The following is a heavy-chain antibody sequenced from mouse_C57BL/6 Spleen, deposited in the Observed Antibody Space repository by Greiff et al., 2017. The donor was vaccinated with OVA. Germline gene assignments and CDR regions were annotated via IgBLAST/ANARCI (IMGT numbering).Heavy chain of an antibody. CDR2: ISYDGSN. CDR3: ARDAYYSNYDWYFDV. J-gene: IGHJ1*03. Sequence: EVKLEESGPGLVKPSQSLSLTCSVTGYSITSGYYWNWIRQFPGNKLEWMGYISYDGSNNYNPSLKNRISITRDTTKNQFFLKLNSVTTEDTATYYCARDAYYSNYDWYFDVWGTGTTVTVSS. CDR1: GYSITSGYY. V-gene: IGHV3-6*01. D-gene: IGHD2-5*01.